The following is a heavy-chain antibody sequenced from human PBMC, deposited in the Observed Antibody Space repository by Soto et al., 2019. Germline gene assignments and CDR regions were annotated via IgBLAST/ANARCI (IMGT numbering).Heavy chain of an antibody. V-gene: IGHV3-64*01. D-gene: IGHD3-22*01. Sequence: GGSLRLSCATSGFTFSTYAMHWVRQAPGKGLEYVSAISSNGRSTYYANSVKGRFTISRDNAKNSLYLQMNSLRAEDTAVYYCARDHYDSSGYSFDYWGQGTLVTVSS. CDR3: ARDHYDSSGYSFDY. CDR2: ISSNGRST. CDR1: GFTFSTYA. J-gene: IGHJ4*02.